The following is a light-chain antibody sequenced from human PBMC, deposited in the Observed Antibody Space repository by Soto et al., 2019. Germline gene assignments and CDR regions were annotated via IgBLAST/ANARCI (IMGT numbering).Light chain of an antibody. J-gene: IGLJ2*01. Sequence: QSVLTQPASVSESPGQSITISCSGTSGDVGGYNYVSWYQQHPGEAPKLLISEVSNRPSAISNRFSGSKSGNTASLTISGLQAEDEADYYCSSYTSSSTLLFGGGTKVTVL. CDR3: SSYTSSSTLL. CDR2: EVS. CDR1: SGDVGGYNY. V-gene: IGLV2-14*01.